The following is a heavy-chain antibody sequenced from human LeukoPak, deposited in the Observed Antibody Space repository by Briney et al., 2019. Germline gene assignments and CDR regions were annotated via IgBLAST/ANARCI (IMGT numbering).Heavy chain of an antibody. Sequence: TGGSLRFSCAAAGFTFEDYAMHWVRQAPGKGLEWVSGITWNSGDIGYADSVKGRFTISRDNSKNSLYLQMNSLRSEDTALYYCAKLTVPSSPDLSYWGHGTQVNVSS. J-gene: IGHJ4*01. CDR2: ITWNSGDI. CDR3: AKLTVPSSPDLSY. V-gene: IGHV3-9*01. D-gene: IGHD4-17*01. CDR1: GFTFEDYA.